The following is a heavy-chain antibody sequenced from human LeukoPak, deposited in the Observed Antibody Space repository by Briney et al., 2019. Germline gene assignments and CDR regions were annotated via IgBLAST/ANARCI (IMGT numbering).Heavy chain of an antibody. J-gene: IGHJ5*02. CDR1: GGSLSGYY. V-gene: IGHV4-34*01. D-gene: IGHD6-19*01. CDR2: INHSGST. Sequence: SETLSLTCAVYGGSLSGYYWSWIRQPPGKGLEWIGEINHSGSTNYNPSLKSRVTMSVDTSKNQFSLKLSSVTAADTALYYCARGGMQWPQRGWFDPWGQGTLVTVSS. CDR3: ARGGMQWPQRGWFDP.